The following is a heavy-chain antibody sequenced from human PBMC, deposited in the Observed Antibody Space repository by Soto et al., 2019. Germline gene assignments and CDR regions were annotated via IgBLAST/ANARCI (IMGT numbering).Heavy chain of an antibody. J-gene: IGHJ5*02. V-gene: IGHV1-3*01. CDR1: GYTFTSYA. CDR2: INAGNGNT. CDR3: ARDLPNDFWSGYSHRFNNWFDP. D-gene: IGHD3-3*01. Sequence: GASVKVSCKASGYTFTSYAMHWVRQAPGQRLERMGWINAGNGNTKYSQKFQGRVTITRDTSASTAYMDLSSLRSEDTAVYYCARDLPNDFWSGYSHRFNNWFDPWGQGTLVTVSS.